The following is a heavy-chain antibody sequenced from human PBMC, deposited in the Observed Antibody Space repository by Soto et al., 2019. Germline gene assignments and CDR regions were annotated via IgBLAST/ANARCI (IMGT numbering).Heavy chain of an antibody. CDR2: IWYDGSNK. CDR1: GFTFSSYG. CDR3: ARDLGIVVVPAAPSPYGMDV. V-gene: IGHV3-33*08. Sequence: PGGSLRLSCAASGFTFSSYGMHWVRQAPGKGLEWVAVIWYDGSNKYYADSVKGRFTISRDNSKNTLYLQMNSLRAEDTTVYYCARDLGIVVVPAAPSPYGMDVWAKGTTVTVPQ. D-gene: IGHD2-2*01. J-gene: IGHJ6*04.